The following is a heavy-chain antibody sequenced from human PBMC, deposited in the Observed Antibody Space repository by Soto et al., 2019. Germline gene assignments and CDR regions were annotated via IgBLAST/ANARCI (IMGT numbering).Heavy chain of an antibody. CDR3: ARGPSSLTRFVY. CDR1: GFTFSSYA. V-gene: IGHV3-30-3*01. D-gene: IGHD2-2*01. Sequence: TGGSLRLSCAASGFTFSSYAMHWVRQAPGKGLEWVAVISYDGSNKYYADSVKGRFTISRDNSKNTLYLQMNSLRAEDTAVYYCARGPSSLTRFVYWGQGTLVTVSS. J-gene: IGHJ4*02. CDR2: ISYDGSNK.